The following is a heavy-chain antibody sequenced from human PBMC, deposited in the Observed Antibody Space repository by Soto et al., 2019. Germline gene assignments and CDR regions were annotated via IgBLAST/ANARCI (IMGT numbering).Heavy chain of an antibody. CDR1: GFTFSSYS. V-gene: IGHV3-21*01. Sequence: GGSLSLSCAAYGFTFSSYSMNWVHQAPGKXLEWVSSISSSSSYLYYADSVQGLFTISRDNAKNLLYLQMNSLRAEDTAVYYCARDHSYYYDSSGYYGYYFDDWGQGTRVTVSS. CDR2: ISSSSSYL. J-gene: IGHJ4*02. CDR3: ARDHSYYYDSSGYYGYYFDD. D-gene: IGHD3-22*01.